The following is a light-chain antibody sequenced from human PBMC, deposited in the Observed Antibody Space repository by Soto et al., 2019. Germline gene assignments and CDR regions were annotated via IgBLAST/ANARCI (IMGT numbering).Light chain of an antibody. CDR3: QQGHNWPLT. J-gene: IGKJ2*01. Sequence: EIVMTQSPATLSVSPGERATLSCRASQSISTELAWYQQKPGQPPSLLIYSASTRATGVPARFTGSGSGSEFTLTISGLQSADFAVYYCQQGHNWPLTFGQGTRLEI. V-gene: IGKV3-15*01. CDR1: QSISTE. CDR2: SAS.